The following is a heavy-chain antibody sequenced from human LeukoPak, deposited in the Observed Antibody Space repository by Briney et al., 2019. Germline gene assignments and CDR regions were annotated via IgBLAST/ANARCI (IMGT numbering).Heavy chain of an antibody. CDR3: ARGVLNNDYGDLVYYY. V-gene: IGHV4-30-4*08. CDR1: GGSISSGDYY. J-gene: IGHJ4*02. Sequence: PSETLSLTCTVPGGSISSGDYYWSWIRQPPGKGLEWIGYIYYSGSTYYNPSLKSRVTISVDTSKNQFSLKLSSVTAADTAVYYCARGVLNNDYGDLVYYYWGQGTLVTVSS. CDR2: IYYSGST. D-gene: IGHD4-17*01.